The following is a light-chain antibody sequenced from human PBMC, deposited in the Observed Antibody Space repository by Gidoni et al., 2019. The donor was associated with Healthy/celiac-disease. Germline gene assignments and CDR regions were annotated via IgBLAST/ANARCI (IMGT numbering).Light chain of an antibody. CDR1: QSVSSSY. CDR3: QQYGNSPLLT. Sequence: DIVITPSPGTLSLSPGESATLSCRASQSVSSSYLVWDQQNPGQGPRILIYGTSSRATGIPEGYSGSGSGTDVTLTISRLEPEDFAVYYCQQYGNSPLLTFGGGTKVEIK. J-gene: IGKJ4*01. V-gene: IGKV3-20*01. CDR2: GTS.